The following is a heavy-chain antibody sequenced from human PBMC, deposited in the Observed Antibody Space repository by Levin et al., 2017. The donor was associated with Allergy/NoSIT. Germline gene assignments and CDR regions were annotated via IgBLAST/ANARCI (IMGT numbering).Heavy chain of an antibody. J-gene: IGHJ3*02. CDR3: ARFYSSGWYGTFDI. CDR2: INWNGGST. CDR1: GFIFDDYG. D-gene: IGHD6-19*01. Sequence: GESLKISCAASGFIFDDYGMSWVRQAPGKGLDCVSGINWNGGSTGYADSVKGRFTISRDNAKNSLYLQMNSLRAEDTALYYCARFYSSGWYGTFDIWGQGTMVTVS. V-gene: IGHV3-20*04.